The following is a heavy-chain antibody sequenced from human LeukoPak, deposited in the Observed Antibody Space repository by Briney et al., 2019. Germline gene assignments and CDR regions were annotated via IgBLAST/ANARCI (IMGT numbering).Heavy chain of an antibody. CDR3: ARDRGHYDILTGYETVFDY. CDR1: GFTFSSYE. D-gene: IGHD3-9*01. Sequence: GGSLRLSCAASGFTFSSYEMNWVRQAPGEGLEWVSYISSSGSTIYYADSVKGRFTISRDNAKNSLYLQMNSLRAEDTAVYYCARDRGHYDILTGYETVFDYWGQGTLVTVSS. V-gene: IGHV3-48*03. CDR2: ISSSGSTI. J-gene: IGHJ4*02.